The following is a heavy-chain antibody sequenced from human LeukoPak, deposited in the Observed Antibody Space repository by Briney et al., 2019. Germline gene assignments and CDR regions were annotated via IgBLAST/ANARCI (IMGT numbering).Heavy chain of an antibody. J-gene: IGHJ2*01. CDR3: ARTPWSNFWYFDL. V-gene: IGHV4-4*07. Sequence: SSGTLSLTCTVSGGSLSGYYWSWPRQPAGKGLEWVGHIYTRGSTRYNPSLKSRVTMSADTSKTQFSLNLSSVTAADTAVYFCARTPWSNFWYFDLWGRGTLVSVSS. D-gene: IGHD2-8*02. CDR1: GGSLSGYY. CDR2: IYTRGST.